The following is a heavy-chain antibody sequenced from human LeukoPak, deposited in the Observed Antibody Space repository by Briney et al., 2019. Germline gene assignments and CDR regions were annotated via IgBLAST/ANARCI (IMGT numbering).Heavy chain of an antibody. CDR2: IHTGGST. V-gene: IGHV3-53*04. CDR3: AREILGGFNPGAY. Sequence: GGSLRLSCAVSDFIVSSNYMSWVRQAPGKGLQWVSVIHTGGSTYYADSVKGRFTISRQNFKNTLYLQMNSLTPEDTAVYYCAREILGGFNPGAYWGQGTLVTASS. J-gene: IGHJ4*02. D-gene: IGHD1-14*01. CDR1: DFIVSSNY.